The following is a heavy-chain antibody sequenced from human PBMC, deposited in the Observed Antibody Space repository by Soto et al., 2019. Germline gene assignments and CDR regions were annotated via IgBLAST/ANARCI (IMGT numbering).Heavy chain of an antibody. CDR1: GYTLSEVS. Sequence: ASVKVSCKVSGYTLSEVSINWGRQTPRKGREWMGGFDPENDENSYAQKFQGRVILTEDTSTDTAYLELSSLRSDDTAIFYCAIAAYCSGATCYSGYNWFDPWGQGTQVTVSS. CDR2: FDPENDEN. CDR3: AIAAYCSGATCYSGYNWFDP. J-gene: IGHJ5*02. D-gene: IGHD2-2*01. V-gene: IGHV1-24*01.